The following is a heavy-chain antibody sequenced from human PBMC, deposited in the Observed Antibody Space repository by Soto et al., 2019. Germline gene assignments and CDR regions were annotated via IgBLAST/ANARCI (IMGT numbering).Heavy chain of an antibody. CDR2: IYTSGST. J-gene: IGHJ3*02. CDR1: GGSISTYY. V-gene: IGHV4-4*07. D-gene: IGHD5-12*01. Sequence: SETLSLTCTVSGGSISTYYCCWIRQPAGKGLEWIGRIYTSGSTNYNPSLKSRVTMSVDTSKNQFSLKLSSVTAADTAVYYCARGLGVAKDVFDIWGQGTMVTVSS. CDR3: ARGLGVAKDVFDI.